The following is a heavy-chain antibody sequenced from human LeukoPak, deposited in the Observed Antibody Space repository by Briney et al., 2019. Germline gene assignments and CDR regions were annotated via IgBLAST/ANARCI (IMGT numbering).Heavy chain of an antibody. V-gene: IGHV4-30-4*01. Sequence: SETLSLTCTVSGGSISSGDYYWSWIRQPPGKGLEWIGYIYYSGSTYYNPSLKSRVTISVDTSKNQFSLKLSSVTAADTAVYYCARGLKNYYDSSGYLAFDIWGQGTMVTVSS. CDR3: ARGLKNYYDSSGYLAFDI. D-gene: IGHD3-22*01. CDR1: GGSISSGDYY. CDR2: IYYSGST. J-gene: IGHJ3*02.